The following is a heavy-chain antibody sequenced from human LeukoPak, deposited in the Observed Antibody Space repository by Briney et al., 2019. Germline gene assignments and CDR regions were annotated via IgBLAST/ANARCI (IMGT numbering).Heavy chain of an antibody. CDR2: IYYSGST. V-gene: IGHV4-30-4*08. CDR3: ARESDYYGSGSYYNLGGFDY. CDR1: GGSVSSGDYY. D-gene: IGHD3-10*01. J-gene: IGHJ4*02. Sequence: SQTLSLTCTVSGGSVSSGDYYWSWIRQPPGKGLEWFGYIYYSGSTYYNPSLKSRVTISVDTSKNQFSLKLSSVTAADTAVYYCARESDYYGSGSYYNLGGFDYWGQGTLVTVSS.